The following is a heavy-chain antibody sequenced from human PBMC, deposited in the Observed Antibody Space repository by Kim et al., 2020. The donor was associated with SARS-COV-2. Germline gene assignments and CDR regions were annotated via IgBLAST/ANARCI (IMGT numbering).Heavy chain of an antibody. J-gene: IGHJ4*02. CDR1: GGTFSSYA. CDR3: ASHPPPSSSGYYGD. V-gene: IGHV1-69*06. D-gene: IGHD3-22*01. CDR2: IIPIFGTA. Sequence: SVKVSCKASGGTFSSYAISWVRQAPGQGLEWMGGIIPIFGTANYAQKFQGRVTITADKSTSTAYMELSSLRSEDTAVYYCASHPPPSSSGYYGDWGQGTLVTVSS.